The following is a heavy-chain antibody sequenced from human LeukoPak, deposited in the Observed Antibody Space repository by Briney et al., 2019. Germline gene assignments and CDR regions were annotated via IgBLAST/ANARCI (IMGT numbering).Heavy chain of an antibody. D-gene: IGHD6-19*01. V-gene: IGHV4-34*01. CDR1: GGSISSYY. CDR2: INHSGST. CDR3: ARAQRHSSGWYQRYYFDY. Sequence: PETLSLTCTVSGGSISSYYWSWIRQPPGKGLEWIGEINHSGSTNYNPSLKSRVTISVDTSKNQFSLKLSSVTAADTAVYYCARAQRHSSGWYQRYYFDYWGQGTLVTVSS. J-gene: IGHJ4*02.